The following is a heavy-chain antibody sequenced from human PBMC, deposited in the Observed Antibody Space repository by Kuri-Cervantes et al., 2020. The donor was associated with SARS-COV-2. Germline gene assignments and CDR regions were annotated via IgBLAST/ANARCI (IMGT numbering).Heavy chain of an antibody. D-gene: IGHD2-21*01. V-gene: IGHV1-8*03. CDR2: MNPNSGDT. Sequence: ASVKVSCKASGYTFTNYEINWVRQAIGQGLEWMGWMNPNSGDTDYAQKFQGRVILTRNTSTTTAYMELRGLKSEDTAVYYCAREGTIVVGGLDSWGQGTLVTVSS. J-gene: IGHJ4*02. CDR1: GYTFTNYE. CDR3: AREGTIVVGGLDS.